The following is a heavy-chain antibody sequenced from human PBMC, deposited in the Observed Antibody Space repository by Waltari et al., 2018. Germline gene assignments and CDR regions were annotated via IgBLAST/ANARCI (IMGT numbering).Heavy chain of an antibody. J-gene: IGHJ4*02. D-gene: IGHD3-9*01. CDR3: ARKGGTGYPYGPFYYDH. V-gene: IGHV3-74*01. CDR1: GFSFGDYW. Sequence: VHLVESGGGLVQPGGSLRLSCAASGFSFGDYWMHWVRQVPGRGLEWVSRINVDGGYISYADSVRGRFTISRDNAESTVYLHLNNLRVDDTAVYFCARKGGTGYPYGPFYYDHWGQGTLVNVSS. CDR2: INVDGGYI.